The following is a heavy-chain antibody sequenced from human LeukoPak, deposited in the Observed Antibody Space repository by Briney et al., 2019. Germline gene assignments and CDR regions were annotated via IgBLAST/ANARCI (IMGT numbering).Heavy chain of an antibody. CDR1: GGTSDYYA. D-gene: IGHD5-24*01. J-gene: IGHJ6*03. CDR2: IIPIFGVT. CDR3: ARMDYSYYYMDV. V-gene: IGHV1-69*04. Sequence: SVKVSCKTSGGTSDYYAISWVRQRPGQGLEWLGRIIPIFGVTNYAQTFQGRVSITAANSTSTVYMEVTALRSEDTALYYCARMDYSYYYMDVWGKGTSVTVSS.